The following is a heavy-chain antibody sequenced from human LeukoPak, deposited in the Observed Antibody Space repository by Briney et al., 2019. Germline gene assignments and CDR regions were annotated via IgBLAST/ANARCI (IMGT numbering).Heavy chain of an antibody. CDR2: IKQDGSEK. V-gene: IGHV3-7*01. CDR1: GFTFSSYW. J-gene: IGHJ4*02. CDR3: ARDNYDSSGYYAHLDY. D-gene: IGHD3-22*01. Sequence: GGSLRLSCAASGFTFSSYWMSWVRQALGKGLEWVANIKQDGSEKYYVDSVKGRFTISRDNAKNSLYLQMSSLRAEDTAVYYCARDNYDSSGYYAHLDYWGQGTLVTVSS.